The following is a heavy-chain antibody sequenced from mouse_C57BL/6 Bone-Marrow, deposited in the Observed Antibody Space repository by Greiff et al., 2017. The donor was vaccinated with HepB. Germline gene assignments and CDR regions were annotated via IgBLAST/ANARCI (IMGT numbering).Heavy chain of an antibody. CDR2: ISDGGSYT. J-gene: IGHJ2*01. D-gene: IGHD1-1*01. CDR3: ARRYYGSSFYFDY. CDR1: GFTFSSYA. V-gene: IGHV5-4*03. Sequence: EVKLMESGGGLVKPGGSLKLSCAASGFTFSSYAMSWVRQTPEKRLEWVATISDGGSYTYYPDNVKGRFIISRDNAKNNLYLQMSHLKSEDTAMYYCARRYYGSSFYFDYWGQGTTLTVSS.